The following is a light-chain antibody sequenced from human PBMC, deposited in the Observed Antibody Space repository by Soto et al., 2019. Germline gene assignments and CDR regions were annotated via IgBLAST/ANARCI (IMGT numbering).Light chain of an antibody. CDR2: DNH. CDR1: SSDIGSNT. Sequence: QSVLTQPPSASGTPGQRVTISCSGSSSDIGSNTVNWYQQLPGTAPKVVIYDNHQRPSGVPDRFSGSKSGTSASLGISGLQPEDEADYYCASWDNSLNGLVFGGGTKVTVL. J-gene: IGLJ3*02. V-gene: IGLV1-44*01. CDR3: ASWDNSLNGLV.